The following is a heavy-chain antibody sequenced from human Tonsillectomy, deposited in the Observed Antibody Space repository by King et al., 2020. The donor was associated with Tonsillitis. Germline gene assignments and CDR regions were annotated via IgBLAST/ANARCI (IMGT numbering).Heavy chain of an antibody. Sequence: DVQLVESGGGLVQPGRSLRLSCAASGFTFDDYAMHWVRQAPGKGLEWVSGISWNSGSIAYAASVKGRFTISRDNAKNSLYLQMNSLRAEDTALYFCAKDMGGGYSYGDGYFYYYYGMDVWGQGTTVTVSS. J-gene: IGHJ6*02. V-gene: IGHV3-9*01. CDR3: AKDMGGGYSYGDGYFYYYYGMDV. CDR2: ISWNSGSI. D-gene: IGHD5-18*01. CDR1: GFTFDDYA.